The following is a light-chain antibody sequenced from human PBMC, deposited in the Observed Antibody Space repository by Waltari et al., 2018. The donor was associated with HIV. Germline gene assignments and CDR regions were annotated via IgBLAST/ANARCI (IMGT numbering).Light chain of an antibody. V-gene: IGKV4-1*01. CDR3: QQYYSTPWT. Sequence: ATINCKSSQSVLYSSNNKNYLAWYQQKPGQPPKLLIYWASTRESGVPDRFSGSGSGTDFTLTISSLQAEDVAVYYCQQYYSTPWTFGQGTKVEIK. J-gene: IGKJ1*01. CDR2: WAS. CDR1: QSVLYSSNNKNY.